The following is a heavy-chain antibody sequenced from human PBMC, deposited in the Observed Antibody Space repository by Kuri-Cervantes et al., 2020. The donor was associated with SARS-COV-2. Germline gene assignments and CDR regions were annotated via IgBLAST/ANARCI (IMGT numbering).Heavy chain of an antibody. CDR2: IIPILGTA. J-gene: IGHJ4*02. Sequence: SVKVSCKASGGTFSSYAISWVRQAPGQGLEWMGRIIPILGTANYAQKFQGRVTITADKSTSTAYMELSSLRSEDTAVYYCAPYGGECIAVAGWGQGTLVTVSS. V-gene: IGHV1-69*04. CDR3: APYGGECIAVAG. D-gene: IGHD6-19*01. CDR1: GGTFSSYA.